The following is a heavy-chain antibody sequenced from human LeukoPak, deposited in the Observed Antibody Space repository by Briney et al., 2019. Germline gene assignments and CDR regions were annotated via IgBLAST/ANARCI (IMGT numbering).Heavy chain of an antibody. Sequence: GGSLRLSCAASGFTFSDYAMSWVRQPPGKGLEWVSAISGSDGSTYYADSVKGRFTISRDNSKNTLYLQMNSLRAEDTAVYYCVKYGADVWGQGTLVTVSS. J-gene: IGHJ4*02. CDR3: VKYGADV. D-gene: IGHD3-10*01. V-gene: IGHV3-23*01. CDR1: GFTFSDYA. CDR2: ISGSDGST.